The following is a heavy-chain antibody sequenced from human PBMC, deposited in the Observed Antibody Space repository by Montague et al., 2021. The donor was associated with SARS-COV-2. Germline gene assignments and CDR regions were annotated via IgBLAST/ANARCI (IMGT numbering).Heavy chain of an antibody. V-gene: IGHV6-1*01. CDR2: SHHRSERNN. CDR3: ARIPVGSKYYFDF. J-gene: IGHJ4*02. CDR1: GDSVAVKKVR. Sequence: CAISGDSVAVKKVRRSWEGQTSERQSQRQGGSHHRSERNNDYAESVKSRITIDPDTSKHQFSLHLNSVTPEDTAVYYCARIPVGSKYYFDFWGQGTLVTVSS. D-gene: IGHD2-2*01.